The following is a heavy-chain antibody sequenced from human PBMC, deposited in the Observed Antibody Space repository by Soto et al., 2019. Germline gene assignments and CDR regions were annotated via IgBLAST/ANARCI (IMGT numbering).Heavy chain of an antibody. V-gene: IGHV1-18*01. D-gene: IGHD3-9*01. CDR1: GYTFTSYG. J-gene: IGHJ4*02. CDR3: ARDMGVTGYYHYFDY. CDR2: ISAYNGNT. Sequence: ASVKVSCKASGYTFTSYGISWVRQAPGQGLEWMGWISAYNGNTNYAQKLQGRVTMTTDTSTSTAYMELRSLRSDDTAVYYCARDMGVTGYYHYFDYRGQGTLVTVSS.